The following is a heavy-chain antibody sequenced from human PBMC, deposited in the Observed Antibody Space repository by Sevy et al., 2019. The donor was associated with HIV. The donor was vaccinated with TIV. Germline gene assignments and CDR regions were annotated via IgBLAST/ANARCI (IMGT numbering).Heavy chain of an antibody. CDR1: GYTFTSYY. CDR3: ARAAPIVVVPATFDP. D-gene: IGHD2-2*01. V-gene: IGHV1-46*01. J-gene: IGHJ5*02. CDR2: INPSGGST. Sequence: GESLKISCKASGYTFTSYYMHWVRQAPGQGLEWMGIINPSGGSTSYAQKFQGRVTMTRDTSTSTVYMELSSLRSEDTAVYYCARAAPIVVVPATFDPWGQGTLVTVSS.